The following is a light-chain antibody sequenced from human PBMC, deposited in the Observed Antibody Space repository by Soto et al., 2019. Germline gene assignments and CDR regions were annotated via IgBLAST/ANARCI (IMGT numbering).Light chain of an antibody. Sequence: QSALTQPASVSGSPGQSITISCTVTSSEVGDYNFVSWYRQHPGKVPKLLIYDVSDRPSGVSNRFSGSKSGITASLTISGLQADDEADYYCSSYTTSRTQVFGGGTKVTVL. V-gene: IGLV2-14*03. CDR2: DVS. J-gene: IGLJ2*01. CDR1: SSEVGDYNF. CDR3: SSYTTSRTQV.